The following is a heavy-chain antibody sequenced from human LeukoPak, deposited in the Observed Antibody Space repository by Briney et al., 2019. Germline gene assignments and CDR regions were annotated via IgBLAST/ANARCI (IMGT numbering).Heavy chain of an antibody. CDR2: ISSSSSYI. CDR1: GFTFSSYS. V-gene: IGHV3-21*01. J-gene: IGHJ4*02. CDR3: ATAAAGYKYGYYFDY. D-gene: IGHD6-13*01. Sequence: GGSLRLSCAASGFTFSSYSMNWVRQAPGKGLEWVSSISSSSSYIYYADSVKGRFTISRDNAKNSLYLQMNSLRAEDTAVYYCATAAAGYKYGYYFDYWGQGTLVTVSS.